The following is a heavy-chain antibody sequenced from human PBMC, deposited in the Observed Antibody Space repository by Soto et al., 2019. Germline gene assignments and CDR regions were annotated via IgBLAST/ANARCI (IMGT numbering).Heavy chain of an antibody. J-gene: IGHJ4*02. CDR1: GFTFSDYY. Sequence: GGSLRFSCAASGFTFSDYYMHWVRQAPGKGLVWVSRINSDGSNTNYADSVKGRITISRDNAGNTLYLQMNSLRAEDTAVYYCARASGNYRYLLDSWGQGTLVTVSS. V-gene: IGHV3-74*01. D-gene: IGHD3-16*02. CDR2: INSDGSNT. CDR3: ARASGNYRYLLDS.